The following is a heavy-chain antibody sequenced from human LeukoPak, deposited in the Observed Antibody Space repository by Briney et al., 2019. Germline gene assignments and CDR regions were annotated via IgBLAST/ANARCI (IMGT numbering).Heavy chain of an antibody. Sequence: GGSLRLSCAASGFSFSEKYMCWVRQAPGKWLEWIGRIKNKNEGGTTHYAPSLRGRFTISRDDSTNTLYLQMNNMKTEDTAMYYCCFGDYGDFWGQGTLVTVSS. D-gene: IGHD4-17*01. V-gene: IGHV3-15*05. CDR3: CFGDYGDF. CDR1: GFSFSEKY. CDR2: IKNKNEGGTT. J-gene: IGHJ4*02.